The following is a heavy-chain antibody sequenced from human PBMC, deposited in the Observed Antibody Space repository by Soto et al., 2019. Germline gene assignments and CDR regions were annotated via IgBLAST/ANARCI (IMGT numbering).Heavy chain of an antibody. Sequence: PGGSLRLSCAASGFTFETSWMTWVRQAPGKGLERVANIKHDGSEKHYVDSVKGRFTISRDNAKNSLYLQMNSLRVEDTAVYFCVRERISSWGQGTLVTVSS. D-gene: IGHD2-15*01. CDR2: IKHDGSEK. V-gene: IGHV3-7*01. CDR3: VRERISS. J-gene: IGHJ4*02. CDR1: GFTFETSW.